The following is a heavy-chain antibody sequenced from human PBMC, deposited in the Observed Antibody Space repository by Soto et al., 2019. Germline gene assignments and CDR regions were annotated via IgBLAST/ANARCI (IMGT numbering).Heavy chain of an antibody. CDR3: ARDEGYNWNYSPKLYYFDY. CDR1: GYSISSGYY. V-gene: IGHV4-38-2*02. J-gene: IGHJ4*02. Sequence: TETLSLTCAVSGYSISSGYYWGWIRQPPGKGLEWIGSIYHSGSTYYNPSLKSRVTISVDTSKNQFSLKLSSVTAADTAVYYCARDEGYNWNYSPKLYYFDYWGQGTLVTVSS. CDR2: IYHSGST. D-gene: IGHD1-7*01.